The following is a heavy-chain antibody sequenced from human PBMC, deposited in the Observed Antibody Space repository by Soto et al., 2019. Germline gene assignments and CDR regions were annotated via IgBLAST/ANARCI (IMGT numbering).Heavy chain of an antibody. CDR3: ARDDVHCDGGRCYGVPLDV. Sequence: EVQLVESGGGLVQPGGSLRLSCAASGFTVSSKYMSWVRQAPGKGLEWVSLIQSGGPTYYADSVKGRFTISRDTSENTVHLQMDSLRAEDTPVYYCARDDVHCDGGRCYGVPLDVWGKGTMVTVSS. CDR1: GFTVSSKY. J-gene: IGHJ6*04. D-gene: IGHD2-15*01. CDR2: IQSGGPT. V-gene: IGHV3-66*01.